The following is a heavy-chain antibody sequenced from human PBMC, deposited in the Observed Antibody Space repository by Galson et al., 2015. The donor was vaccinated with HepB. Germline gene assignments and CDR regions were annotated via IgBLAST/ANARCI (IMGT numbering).Heavy chain of an antibody. CDR2: ISSSGSTI. V-gene: IGHV3-11*01. CDR3: ARDKYNWNYHYYYYMDV. D-gene: IGHD1-20*01. Sequence: SLRLSCAASGFTFSDYYMSWIRQAPGKGLECVSYISSSGSTIYYADSVKGRFTISRDNAKNSLYLQMNSLRAEDTAVYYCARDKYNWNYHYYYYMDVWGKGTTVTVSS. J-gene: IGHJ6*03. CDR1: GFTFSDYY.